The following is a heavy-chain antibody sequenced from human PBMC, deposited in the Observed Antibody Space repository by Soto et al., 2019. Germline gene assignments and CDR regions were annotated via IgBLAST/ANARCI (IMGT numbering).Heavy chain of an antibody. V-gene: IGHV3-30-3*01. J-gene: IGHJ4*02. CDR3: ARDSRYFDWLLAFDY. CDR1: GFTFSSYA. D-gene: IGHD3-9*01. Sequence: QVQLVESGGGVVQPGRSLRLSCAASGFTFSSYAMHWVRQAPGKGLEWVAVISYDGSNKYYADSVKGRFTISRDNSKNTLYLQMNSLRAEDTAVYYCARDSRYFDWLLAFDYWGQGTLVTVSS. CDR2: ISYDGSNK.